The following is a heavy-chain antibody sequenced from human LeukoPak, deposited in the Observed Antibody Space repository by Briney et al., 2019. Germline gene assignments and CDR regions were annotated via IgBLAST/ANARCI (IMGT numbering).Heavy chain of an antibody. J-gene: IGHJ4*02. D-gene: IGHD3-10*01. CDR1: GGSISSSSYY. Sequence: SETLSLTCTVSGGSISSSSYYWGWIRQPPGKGLEWIGSIYYSGSTYYNPSLKSRVTISVDTSKNQFSLKLSSVTAADTAVYYCARGGAGITMVRGVIGVFDYWGQGTLVTVSS. V-gene: IGHV4-39*07. CDR2: IYYSGST. CDR3: ARGGAGITMVRGVIGVFDY.